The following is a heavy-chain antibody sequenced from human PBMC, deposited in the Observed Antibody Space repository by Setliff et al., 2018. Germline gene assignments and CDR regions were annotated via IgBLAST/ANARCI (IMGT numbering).Heavy chain of an antibody. CDR1: GYTFTSYA. V-gene: IGHV1-3*01. D-gene: IGHD6-19*01. CDR3: ARLAEQWLVRDAFDI. CDR2: INAGNGNT. Sequence: ASVKVSCNASGYTFTSYAMHWVRQAPGQRLEWMGWINAGNGNTKYSQKFQGRVTITRDTSASTAYMELSSLRSEDTAVYYCARLAEQWLVRDAFDIWGQGTMVTVSS. J-gene: IGHJ3*02.